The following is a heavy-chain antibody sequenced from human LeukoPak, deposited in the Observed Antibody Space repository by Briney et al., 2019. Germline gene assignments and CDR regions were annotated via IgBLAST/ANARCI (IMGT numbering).Heavy chain of an antibody. V-gene: IGHV1-18*01. CDR3: ARGGSYYGSGSYNWFDP. CDR2: ISAYNGNT. CDR1: GYTLTSYG. Sequence: ASVKVSCKASGYTLTSYGISWVRQAPGQGLEWMGWISAYNGNTNYAQKFQGRVTMTRDTSISTAYMELSRLRSDDTAVYSCARGGSYYGSGSYNWFDPWGQGTLVTVSS. J-gene: IGHJ5*02. D-gene: IGHD3-10*01.